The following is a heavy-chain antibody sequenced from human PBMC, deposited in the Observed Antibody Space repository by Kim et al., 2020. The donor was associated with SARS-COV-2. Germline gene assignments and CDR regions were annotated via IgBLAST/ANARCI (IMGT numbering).Heavy chain of an antibody. J-gene: IGHJ5*02. V-gene: IGHV1-18*01. D-gene: IGHD3-22*01. Sequence: VQKLQGRVTMTTDTSTGTAYMELRSLRSDDTAVYYCARADDSSGYVGFDPWGQGTLVTVSS. CDR3: ARADDSSGYVGFDP.